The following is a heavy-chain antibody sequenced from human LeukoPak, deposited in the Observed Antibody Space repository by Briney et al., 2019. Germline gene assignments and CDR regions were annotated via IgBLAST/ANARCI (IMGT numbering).Heavy chain of an antibody. V-gene: IGHV1-18*01. D-gene: IGHD3-22*01. Sequence: ASVKASCKASGYTFRNYAITWVRQAPGQGLEWMGWISDYNGNTNYAQKFQGRVTMTTDTSTSTAYMELRSLRSDDTAVYYCARGDYYDSSGYFPGMNYWGQGTLVTVSS. J-gene: IGHJ4*02. CDR2: ISDYNGNT. CDR1: GYTFRNYA. CDR3: ARGDYYDSSGYFPGMNY.